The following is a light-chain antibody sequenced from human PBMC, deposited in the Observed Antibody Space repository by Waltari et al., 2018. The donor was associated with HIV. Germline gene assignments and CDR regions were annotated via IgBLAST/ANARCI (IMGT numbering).Light chain of an antibody. CDR3: QQYYSTPRT. CDR2: WAS. CDR1: QSVLYSSNNKNY. Sequence: DIVMTQSPDSLAVSLGERATINFKPSQSVLYSSNNKNYLAWYQQKPGQPPKLLIYWASTRESGVPDRFSGSGSGTDFTLTISSLQAEDVAVYYCQQYYSTPRTFGQGTKLEIK. V-gene: IGKV4-1*01. J-gene: IGKJ2*01.